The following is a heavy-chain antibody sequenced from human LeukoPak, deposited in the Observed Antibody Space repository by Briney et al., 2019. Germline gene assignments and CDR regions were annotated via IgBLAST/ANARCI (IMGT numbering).Heavy chain of an antibody. Sequence: GGSLRLSCAASGFTFSSYEMNWVRQAPGKGLEWVSYISSSGSTIYYADSVKGRFTISRDNAKNLLYLQMNSLRAEDTAVYYCARGYYDSSGIYYFDYWGQGTLVTVSS. V-gene: IGHV3-48*03. CDR1: GFTFSSYE. CDR2: ISSSGSTI. D-gene: IGHD3-22*01. J-gene: IGHJ4*02. CDR3: ARGYYDSSGIYYFDY.